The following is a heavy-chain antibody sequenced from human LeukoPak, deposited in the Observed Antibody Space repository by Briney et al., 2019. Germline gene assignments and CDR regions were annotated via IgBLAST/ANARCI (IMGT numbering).Heavy chain of an antibody. D-gene: IGHD3-9*01. Sequence: GGSLRLSCVASGLTFDDYGMSWVRQAPGKGLEWVSSISSSSSYIYYADSVKGRFTISRDNAKNSLYLQMNSLRAEDTAVYYCARDTYDILTGYYKWAFDIWGQGTMVTVSS. V-gene: IGHV3-21*06. CDR1: GLTFDDYG. CDR2: ISSSSSYI. J-gene: IGHJ3*02. CDR3: ARDTYDILTGYYKWAFDI.